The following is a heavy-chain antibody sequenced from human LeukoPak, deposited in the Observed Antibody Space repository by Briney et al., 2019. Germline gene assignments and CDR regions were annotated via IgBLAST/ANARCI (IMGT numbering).Heavy chain of an antibody. CDR2: INWNGGST. D-gene: IGHD1-1*01. CDR1: GFTLDDYG. V-gene: IGHV3-20*04. J-gene: IGHJ4*02. Sequence: GGSLRPSCAAAGFTLDDYGMSWARQVPGKGLEWVSGINWNGGSTGYADSVKGRFTISRDSAKNSLYLQMNSLRAEDTALYYSASLGGNWNAPRDYSGQGTLVTVSS. CDR3: ASLGGNWNAPRDY.